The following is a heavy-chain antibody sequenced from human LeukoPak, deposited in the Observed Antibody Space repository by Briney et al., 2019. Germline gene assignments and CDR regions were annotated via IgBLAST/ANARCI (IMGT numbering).Heavy chain of an antibody. J-gene: IGHJ3*02. D-gene: IGHD3-10*01. Sequence: GGSLRLSCAASGFTFSDYYMSWIRQAPGKGLEWVSYISSSGSTIYYADSVKGRFTISRDNAKNSLYLQMNSLRAGDTAVYYCARFGELLYDAFDIWGQGTMVTVSS. CDR1: GFTFSDYY. V-gene: IGHV3-11*01. CDR3: ARFGELLYDAFDI. CDR2: ISSSGSTI.